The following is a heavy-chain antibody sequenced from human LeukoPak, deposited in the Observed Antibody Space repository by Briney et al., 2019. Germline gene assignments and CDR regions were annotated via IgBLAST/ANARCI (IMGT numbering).Heavy chain of an antibody. Sequence: GGSLRLSCAASGFTFGSYWMHWVHQVPGKGLVWVSRINSDERTTTYADSVKGRFTISRDNAKNTLYLQMNSLRAEDTAVYYCARGGFYSSGPLDPWGQGTLVTVSS. V-gene: IGHV3-74*01. CDR3: ARGGFYSSGPLDP. CDR1: GFTFGSYW. D-gene: IGHD6-19*01. CDR2: INSDERTT. J-gene: IGHJ5*02.